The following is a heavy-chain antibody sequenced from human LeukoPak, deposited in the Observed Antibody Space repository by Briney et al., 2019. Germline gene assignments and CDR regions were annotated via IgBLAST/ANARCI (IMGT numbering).Heavy chain of an antibody. CDR1: GYTFTTYD. CDR3: ARGFSSGSYSRFDP. CDR2: MNPNSGNT. D-gene: IGHD1-26*01. V-gene: IGHV1-8*01. J-gene: IGHJ5*02. Sequence: ASVKVSCKASGYTFTTYDINWVRQATGQGLEWMGWMNPNSGNTGYAQKFQGRVTMTRNTSISTAYMELSSLRSEDTAVYYCARGFSSGSYSRFDPWGQGTLVTVSS.